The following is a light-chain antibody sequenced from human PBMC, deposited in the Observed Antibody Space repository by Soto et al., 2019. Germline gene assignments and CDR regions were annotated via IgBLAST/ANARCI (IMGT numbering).Light chain of an antibody. CDR2: SNN. CDR1: SSNIGSNT. CDR3: AAWDDSLNGPV. Sequence: QSVLTKPPSASGTPGQRVTISCFGSSSNIGSNTVNWYQQLPGTAPKLLIYSNNQRPSGVPDRFSGSKSGTSASLAISGLQSEDEADYYCAAWDDSLNGPVFGGGTQLTVL. V-gene: IGLV1-44*01. J-gene: IGLJ7*01.